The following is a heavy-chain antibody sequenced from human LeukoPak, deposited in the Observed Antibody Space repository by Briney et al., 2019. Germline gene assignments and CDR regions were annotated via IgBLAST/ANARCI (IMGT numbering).Heavy chain of an antibody. Sequence: SETLSLTCAVYGGSFSGYYWSWIRQPPGKGLEWIGEINHSGSTNYNPSLKSRVTISVDTSKNQFSLKLSSVTAADTAVYYCARPGEYYGSGSYYPRARFFYMDVWGKGTTVTISS. V-gene: IGHV4-34*01. CDR1: GGSFSGYY. D-gene: IGHD3-10*01. J-gene: IGHJ6*03. CDR3: ARPGEYYGSGSYYPRARFFYMDV. CDR2: INHSGST.